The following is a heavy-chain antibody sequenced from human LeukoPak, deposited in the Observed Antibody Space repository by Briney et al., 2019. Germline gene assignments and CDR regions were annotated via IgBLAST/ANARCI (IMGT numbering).Heavy chain of an antibody. D-gene: IGHD4-17*01. J-gene: IGHJ4*02. V-gene: IGHV5-51*01. CDR3: AGARHGDYRWDY. Sequence: WIRQHPGKGLEWMGIIHSADSNTKYSPSFQGQVTISADKSISTAYLQWSGLKASDTAMYYCAGARHGDYRWDYWGQGTLVTVSS. CDR2: IHSADSNT.